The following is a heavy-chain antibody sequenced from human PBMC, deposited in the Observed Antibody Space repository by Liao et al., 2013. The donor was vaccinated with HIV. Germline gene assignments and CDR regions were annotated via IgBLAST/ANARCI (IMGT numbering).Heavy chain of an antibody. D-gene: IGHD6-19*01. V-gene: IGHV4-34*02. J-gene: IGHJ4*02. CDR1: GGSFSGYY. Sequence: QVQLQQWGAGLLKPSETLSLTCAVYGGSFSGYYWNWIRQPPGKGLEWIGEIVHGGTTNYNPSLKSRVTISVDTSKNQFSLKLSSVTAADTAVYYCARAAIAVAGVDYWGQGTLVTVSS. CDR2: IVHGGTT. CDR3: ARAAIAVAGVDY.